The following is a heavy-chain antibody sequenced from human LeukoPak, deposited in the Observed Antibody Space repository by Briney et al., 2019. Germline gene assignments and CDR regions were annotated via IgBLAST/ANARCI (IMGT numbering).Heavy chain of an antibody. CDR2: IYTSGST. CDR3: ARARDGYNSLFDY. J-gene: IGHJ4*02. V-gene: IGHV4-61*02. D-gene: IGHD5-24*01. Sequence: PSETLSLTCTVSGGSISSGSYYWSWIRQPAGKGLEWIGRIYTSGSTNYNPSLKSRVTISVDTSKNQFSLKLSSVTAADTAVYYCARARDGYNSLFDYWGQGTLVTVSS. CDR1: GGSISSGSYY.